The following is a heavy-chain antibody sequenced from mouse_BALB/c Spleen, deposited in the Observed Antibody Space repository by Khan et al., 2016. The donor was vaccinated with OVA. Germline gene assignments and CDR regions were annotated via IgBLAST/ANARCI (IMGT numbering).Heavy chain of an antibody. CDR1: GYTFTNYG. D-gene: IGHD1-1*01. CDR2: INTYTGEP. Sequence: QIQLVQSGPELKKPGETVKISCKASGYTFTNYGMNWVKQAPGKGLTWMGWINTYTGEPTYADDFKGRFAFSLETYASTAYLQINNLKNEDTAKYFCARMKPYVYFDLWGAGTTVTVSS. J-gene: IGHJ1*01. V-gene: IGHV9-3-1*01. CDR3: ARMKPYVYFDL.